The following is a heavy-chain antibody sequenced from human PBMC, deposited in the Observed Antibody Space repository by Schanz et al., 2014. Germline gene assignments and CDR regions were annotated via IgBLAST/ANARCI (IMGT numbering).Heavy chain of an antibody. D-gene: IGHD3-9*01. J-gene: IGHJ5*02. CDR2: ISASGGTT. V-gene: IGHV3-23*01. CDR3: AKAADWPVTRFDP. CDR1: GFTFSAYA. Sequence: EVQLLESGGGLVQPGGSLRLSCAASGFTFSAYAMTWVRQIPGKGLGWVSAISASGGTTYYADSVKGRFTISSDSSKNTLYLQMSSLRADDTTVYYCAKAADWPVTRFDPWGQGTLVTVSS.